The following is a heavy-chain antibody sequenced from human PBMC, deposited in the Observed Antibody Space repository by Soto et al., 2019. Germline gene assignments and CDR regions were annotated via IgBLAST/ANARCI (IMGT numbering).Heavy chain of an antibody. CDR2: ISTSGGST. V-gene: IGHV3-23*01. CDR3: AKERV. Sequence: EVQLLESGGGLVQPGGSLRLSCAASGFTFSNYHMTWVRQAPGKGLEWVSSISTSGGSTYYAESVKGRFTISRDISKSTLYWQMNGLSAEDSAVYSCAKERVWGQGTLVTASP. CDR1: GFTFSNYH. D-gene: IGHD3-10*01. J-gene: IGHJ4*02.